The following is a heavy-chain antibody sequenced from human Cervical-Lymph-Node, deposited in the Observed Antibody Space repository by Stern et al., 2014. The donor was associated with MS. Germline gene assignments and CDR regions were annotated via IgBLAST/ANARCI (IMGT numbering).Heavy chain of an antibody. CDR3: ARRRGGYYYGVDV. V-gene: IGHV4-59*08. CDR1: GGSISNYY. D-gene: IGHD3-16*01. J-gene: IGHJ6*02. Sequence: VQLVQSGPGLVKPSETLSLTCTVSGGSISNYYWSWIRQPPGKGLEWIGYISYTGSTNYNPSLKSRVTISVDTSKNHFPLKLSLVTAADTAVYYCARRRGGYYYGVDVWGQGTTVTVSS. CDR2: ISYTGST.